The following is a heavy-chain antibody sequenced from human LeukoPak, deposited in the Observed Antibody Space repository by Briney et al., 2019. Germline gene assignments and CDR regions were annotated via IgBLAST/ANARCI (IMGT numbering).Heavy chain of an antibody. J-gene: IGHJ4*02. CDR3: ARTRSRSGTLYY. V-gene: IGHV4-39*07. D-gene: IGHD3-10*01. CDR1: GGSISSSSYY. Sequence: PSETLSLTCTVSGGSISSSSYYWGWIRQPPGKGLEWIGSIYHSGSTYYNPSLKSRVTISVDTSKNQFSLKLSSVTAADTAVYYCARTRSRSGTLYYWGQGTLVTVSS. CDR2: IYHSGST.